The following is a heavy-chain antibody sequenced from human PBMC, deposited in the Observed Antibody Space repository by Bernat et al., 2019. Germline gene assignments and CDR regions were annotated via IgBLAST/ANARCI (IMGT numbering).Heavy chain of an antibody. CDR3: ARDLLYGDYEYYFDY. J-gene: IGHJ4*02. Sequence: EVQLVESGGGLVQPGGSLRLSCAASGFTFSSYWMSWVRQAPGKGLEWVANIKQDGSEKYYVDSVKGRFTISRDNAKNSLYLQMNSLRAEDTAVYYCARDLLYGDYEYYFDYWGQGTLVTISS. CDR2: IKQDGSEK. V-gene: IGHV3-7*03. D-gene: IGHD4-17*01. CDR1: GFTFSSYW.